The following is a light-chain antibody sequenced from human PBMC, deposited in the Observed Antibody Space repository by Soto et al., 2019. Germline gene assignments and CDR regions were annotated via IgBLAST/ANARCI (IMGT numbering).Light chain of an antibody. J-gene: IGKJ1*01. CDR2: DAS. Sequence: DSQVTQSPSTLSASVGDRVTITCRASQTISTWLAWYQQKPGKAPELLIYDASTLESGVPSRFSGSGSGTEFSLTISRLQPDDLATFYCQQYSSFSRTFGQGTKVDI. CDR3: QQYSSFSRT. V-gene: IGKV1-5*01. CDR1: QTISTW.